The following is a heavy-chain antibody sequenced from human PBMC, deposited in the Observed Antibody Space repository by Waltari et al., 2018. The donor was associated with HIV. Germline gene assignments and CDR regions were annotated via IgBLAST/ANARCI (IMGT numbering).Heavy chain of an antibody. CDR3: AKDYGSGSTYDY. D-gene: IGHD3-10*01. Sequence: EVQLVESGGGLVQSGRSLGLSCAASGFTFDAYARHWARQAPGKGLEWVSGISWDSGSIGYADAVKGRFTISRDNAKNSLYLQMNSLRAEDTALYYCAKDYGSGSTYDYWGQGTLVTVSS. CDR2: ISWDSGSI. CDR1: GFTFDAYA. J-gene: IGHJ4*02. V-gene: IGHV3-9*01.